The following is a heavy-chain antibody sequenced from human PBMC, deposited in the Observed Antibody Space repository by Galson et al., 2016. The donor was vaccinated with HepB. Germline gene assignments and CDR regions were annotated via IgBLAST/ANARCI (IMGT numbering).Heavy chain of an antibody. D-gene: IGHD3-10*01. CDR1: GFTVSSNY. CDR3: ARVAKRANRLWFGELKGFDY. J-gene: IGHJ4*02. V-gene: IGHV3-53*01. CDR2: IYSGGNT. Sequence: SLRLSCAASGFTVSSNYMSWVRQAPGKGLEWVSVIYSGGNTSYADSVKGRFTISRDNSKNALSLQMNSPRAEDTAVFYCARVAKRANRLWFGELKGFDYWGQGTLVTVSS.